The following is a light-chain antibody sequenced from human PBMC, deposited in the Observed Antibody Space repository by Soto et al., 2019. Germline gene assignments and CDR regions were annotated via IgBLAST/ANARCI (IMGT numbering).Light chain of an antibody. Sequence: QSVLTQPASVSGSPGQSITISCTGTSSDVGGYKHVSWYQHHPGKAPKLMIYEVSNRPSGVSNRFSGSKSGYTASLTISGLQAEDEADYYCGSYTGSIYVFGTGTKVTVL. J-gene: IGLJ1*01. CDR1: SSDVGGYKH. CDR3: GSYTGSIYV. V-gene: IGLV2-14*01. CDR2: EVS.